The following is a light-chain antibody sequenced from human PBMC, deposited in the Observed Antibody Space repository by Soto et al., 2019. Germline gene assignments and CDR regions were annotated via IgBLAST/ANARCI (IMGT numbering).Light chain of an antibody. V-gene: IGKV4-1*01. J-gene: IGKJ1*01. CDR2: WAS. CDR1: QSVLYSSNNKNY. Sequence: DIVMTQSPDSLAVSLGERATINCKSSQSVLYSSNNKNYLAWYQQKSGQPPKLFIYWASTRESGVPDRFSGSGSGTDCTLSINSLQAEDVAVYYCQQYFGAPPRTFGQGTKVEIK. CDR3: QQYFGAPPRT.